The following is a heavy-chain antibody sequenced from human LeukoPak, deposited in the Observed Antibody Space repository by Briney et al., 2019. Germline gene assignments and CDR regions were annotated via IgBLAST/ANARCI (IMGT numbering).Heavy chain of an antibody. J-gene: IGHJ5*02. Sequence: SVKVSCKASGGTFSSYAISWVRQAPGQGLEWMGGIIPISGTANYAQKFQGRVTITADESTSTAYMELSSLRSEDTAVYYCARVPVAYCGGDCYSNWFDPWGQGTLVTVSS. CDR2: IIPISGTA. CDR3: ARVPVAYCGGDCYSNWFDP. D-gene: IGHD2-21*02. CDR1: GGTFSSYA. V-gene: IGHV1-69*13.